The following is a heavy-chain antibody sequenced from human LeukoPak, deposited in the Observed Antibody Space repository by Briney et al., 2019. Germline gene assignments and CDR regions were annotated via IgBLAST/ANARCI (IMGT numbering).Heavy chain of an antibody. CDR2: ISGSGGST. Sequence: PGGSLRLSCAASGFTFSSYWMHWVRQAPGKGLEWVSSISGSGGSTYYADSVKGRFTISRDSSTKTVYLQMNSLRAEDTAVYYCAKEAAGSSSWYGVVQYWGQGALVTVSS. J-gene: IGHJ4*02. D-gene: IGHD6-13*01. CDR1: GFTFSSYW. V-gene: IGHV3-23*01. CDR3: AKEAAGSSSWYGVVQY.